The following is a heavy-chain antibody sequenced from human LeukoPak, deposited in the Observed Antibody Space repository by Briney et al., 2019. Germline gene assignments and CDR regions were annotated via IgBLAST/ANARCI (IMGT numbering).Heavy chain of an antibody. Sequence: SETLSLTCTVSGGSISSSSNYWGWIRQPPGEGLEWIGSISYSGSTYYNPSLKSRVTISVDTSKNQFSLKLRSVTAADTAVYYCARGYYYDSSGPRPPGYWGQGTLDTVSS. CDR1: GGSISSSSNY. V-gene: IGHV4-39*01. CDR3: ARGYYYDSSGPRPPGY. CDR2: ISYSGST. J-gene: IGHJ4*02. D-gene: IGHD3-22*01.